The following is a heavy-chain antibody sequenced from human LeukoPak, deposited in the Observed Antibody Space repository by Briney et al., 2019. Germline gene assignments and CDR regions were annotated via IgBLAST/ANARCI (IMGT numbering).Heavy chain of an antibody. J-gene: IGHJ4*02. CDR3: AKDQGGYYGSGSYSPLDY. D-gene: IGHD3-10*01. CDR2: ISYDGTDK. Sequence: GKSLRLSCAASGLTFSSYGMHWLRQAPGKGLEGVALISYDGTDKYYADYVKVRFTIYRDNSKNTLNLQMDSLRRENAAVYYCAKDQGGYYGSGSYSPLDYWGQGTLVTVSS. V-gene: IGHV3-30*18. CDR1: GLTFSSYG.